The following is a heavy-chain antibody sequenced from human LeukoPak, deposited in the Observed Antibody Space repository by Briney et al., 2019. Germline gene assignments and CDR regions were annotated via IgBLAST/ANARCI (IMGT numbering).Heavy chain of an antibody. V-gene: IGHV3-74*01. CDR1: GFTFSSYW. CDR2: INSDGSST. J-gene: IGHJ6*02. D-gene: IGHD5-18*01. Sequence: GGSLRLSCAASGFTFSSYWMHWVRQAPGKGLVWVSRINSDGSSTSYADSVKGRITISRDNAKNTLYLQMNSLRAEDTAVYYCARGLRGYSYGPRPYYGMDVWGQGTTVTVSS. CDR3: ARGLRGYSYGPRPYYGMDV.